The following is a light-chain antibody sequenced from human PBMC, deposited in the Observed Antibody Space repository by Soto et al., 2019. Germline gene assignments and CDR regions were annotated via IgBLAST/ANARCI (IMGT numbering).Light chain of an antibody. V-gene: IGKV3-11*01. Sequence: EIVLTQSPATLSLSPGERATLSCRASQSINRHLAWYRQKPGQAPRLLIYDASNRATGIPARFSGSGSGTDFTLNIRSLEPEDFGVYYCQQRSNWPPVTFGGGTKVEIK. CDR2: DAS. J-gene: IGKJ4*01. CDR1: QSINRH. CDR3: QQRSNWPPVT.